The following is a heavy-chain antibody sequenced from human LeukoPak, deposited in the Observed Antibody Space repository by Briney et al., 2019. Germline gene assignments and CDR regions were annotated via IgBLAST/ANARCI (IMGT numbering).Heavy chain of an antibody. CDR1: GFTFSSYS. J-gene: IGHJ4*02. V-gene: IGHV3-21*04. CDR2: ISSSASYI. Sequence: PGGSLRLSCAASGFTFSSYSMNWVRQAPGKGLEWGSSISSSASYIYYADSVKGRFTIHRASSTKPLYLHMNTLRPGDTAVFYCARDPHVSYWGQGALFTVSS. CDR3: ARDPHVSY. D-gene: IGHD3-10*02.